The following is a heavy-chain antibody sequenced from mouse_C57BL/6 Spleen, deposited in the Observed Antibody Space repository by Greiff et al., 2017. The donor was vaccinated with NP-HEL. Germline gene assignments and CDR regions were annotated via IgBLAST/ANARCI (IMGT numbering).Heavy chain of an antibody. D-gene: IGHD1-1*01. CDR1: GYTFTSYW. V-gene: IGHV1-64*01. J-gene: IGHJ2*01. CDR2: IHPNSGST. CDR3: APHDYGSFLDY. Sequence: QVQLQQPGAELVKPGASVKLSCKASGYTFTSYWMHWVKQRPGQGLEWIGMIHPNSGSTNYNEKFKSKATLTVDKSSSTAYMQLSSLTSEDSAVYYCAPHDYGSFLDYWGQGTTLTVSS.